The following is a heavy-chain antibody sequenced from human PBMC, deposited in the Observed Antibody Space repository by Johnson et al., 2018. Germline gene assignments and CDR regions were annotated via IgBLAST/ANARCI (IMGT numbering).Heavy chain of an antibody. V-gene: IGHV3-48*02. Sequence: EVQLVESGGDLVQPGGSLRLSCAASGFSFSTYSMNWVRQAPGKGLEWVSYINSESNYIAYADSVKGRFTVSRDNAENSLYLLMNSLRDDDTAVYYCARGRYFYDSRGYYPVDYWGQGTLVTVSS. CDR1: GFSFSTYS. J-gene: IGHJ4*02. CDR3: ARGRYFYDSRGYYPVDY. CDR2: INSESNYI. D-gene: IGHD3-22*01.